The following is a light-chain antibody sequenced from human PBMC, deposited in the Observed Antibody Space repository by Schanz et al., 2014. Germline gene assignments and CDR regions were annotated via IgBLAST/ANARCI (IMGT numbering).Light chain of an antibody. CDR3: QQSFSTPQT. CDR2: AAS. V-gene: IGKV1-39*01. Sequence: DIQMTQSPSSLSASVGDRVTITCQASQDISNYLNWYQQKPGKAPKVVIYAASSLQSGVPSRFSGSGSGTDFTLTINSLKPEDFATYYCQQSFSTPQTFGQGTKVEIK. J-gene: IGKJ1*01. CDR1: QDISNY.